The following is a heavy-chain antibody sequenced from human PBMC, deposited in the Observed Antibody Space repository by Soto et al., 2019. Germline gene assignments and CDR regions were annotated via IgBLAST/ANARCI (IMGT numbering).Heavy chain of an antibody. J-gene: IGHJ4*02. V-gene: IGHV3-30-3*01. CDR3: ARAPTTVTTPYYFDY. Sequence: ESGGGVVQPGRSLRLSCAASGFTFSSYAMHWVRQAPGKGLEWVAVISYDGSNKYYADSVKGRFTISRDNSKNTLYLQMNSLRAEDTAVYYCARAPTTVTTPYYFDYWGQGTLVTVSS. D-gene: IGHD4-17*01. CDR2: ISYDGSNK. CDR1: GFTFSSYA.